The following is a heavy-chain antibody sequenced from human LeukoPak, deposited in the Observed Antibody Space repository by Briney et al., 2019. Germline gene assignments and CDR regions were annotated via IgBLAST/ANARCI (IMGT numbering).Heavy chain of an antibody. V-gene: IGHV1-2*06. CDR2: INLNSGGT. CDR3: ARTWRYCSGGSCYTWDY. J-gene: IGHJ4*02. Sequence: GASVKASCKASGYTFTGYYMHWVRQAPGQGLEWMGRINLNSGGTNYAQKFQARVTMTRDTSISTAYMELSRLRSDDTAVYYCARTWRYCSGGSCYTWDYWGQGTLVTVSS. D-gene: IGHD2-15*01. CDR1: GYTFTGYY.